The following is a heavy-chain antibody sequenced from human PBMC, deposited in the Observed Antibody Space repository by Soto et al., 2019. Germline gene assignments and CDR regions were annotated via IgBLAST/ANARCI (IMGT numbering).Heavy chain of an antibody. CDR1: GFSLSNARMG. CDR3: ARITRRYFGSGRHLKSGWFAP. CDR2: LFSNDDK. Sequence: QVTLKESGPVLVKPTETLTLTCTVSGFSLSNARMGVSWIRQPPGKALEWLAHLFSNDDKSYRTSLTSRLTISKATSRSQVVLTMTNMDPVDTATYYCARITRRYFGSGRHLKSGWFAPWGQGTLVTVSS. D-gene: IGHD3-10*01. J-gene: IGHJ5*02. V-gene: IGHV2-26*01.